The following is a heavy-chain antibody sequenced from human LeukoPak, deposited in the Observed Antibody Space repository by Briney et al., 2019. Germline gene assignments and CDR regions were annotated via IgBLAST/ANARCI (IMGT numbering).Heavy chain of an antibody. D-gene: IGHD4-17*01. CDR1: GGSISGYY. CDR3: ARRWTTGVGYFDY. Sequence: SETLSLTCTVSGGSISGYYWSWIRQPPGKGLEWIGYIYYSGSTNYNPSLKSRVTISVDTSKNQFSLKLSSVTAADTAVYYCARRWTTGVGYFDYWGQGTLVTVSS. J-gene: IGHJ4*02. CDR2: IYYSGST. V-gene: IGHV4-59*08.